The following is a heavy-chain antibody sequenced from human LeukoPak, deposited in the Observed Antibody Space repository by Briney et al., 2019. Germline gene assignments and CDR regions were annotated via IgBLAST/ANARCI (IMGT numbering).Heavy chain of an antibody. D-gene: IGHD6-13*01. CDR2: ISGGGGGT. Sequence: GGSLRLSCAASGFTFSSYGMSWVRQAPGKGLEWVSAISGGGGGTHYADSVKGRFTISRDNSKNTLYLQMNSLRAEDTAVYYCAKMAGQQLGDYYMDVWGKGTTLTVSS. CDR3: AKMAGQQLGDYYMDV. V-gene: IGHV3-23*01. CDR1: GFTFSSYG. J-gene: IGHJ6*03.